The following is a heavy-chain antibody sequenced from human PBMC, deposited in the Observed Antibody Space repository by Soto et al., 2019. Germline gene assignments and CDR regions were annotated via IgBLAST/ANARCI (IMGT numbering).Heavy chain of an antibody. CDR1: GFTFSSYS. CDR2: MSSSSSYI. J-gene: IGHJ6*02. V-gene: IGHV3-21*01. CDR3: AREGGMDV. Sequence: KPGGSLRLSCAASGFTFSSYSMNWVRQAPGKGLEWVSSMSSSSSYIYYADSVKGRFTISRDNAKNSLYLQMNSLRAEDTAVYYCAREGGMDVWGQGATVAVAS.